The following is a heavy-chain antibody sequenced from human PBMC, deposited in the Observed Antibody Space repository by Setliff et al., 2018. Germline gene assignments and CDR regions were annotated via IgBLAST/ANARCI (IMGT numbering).Heavy chain of an antibody. V-gene: IGHV4-59*01. J-gene: IGHJ1*01. CDR1: GVSIRGFY. CDR3: ALSISWFKDFQH. Sequence: LSLTCTVSGVSIRGFYWTWIRQSPKRGLEWLGYAFHTGKTDYNPSLMSRVTISEDMSKNQFSLKVSSVTAADTAIYYCALSISWFKDFQHWGQGTRVTVSS. CDR2: AFHTGKT. D-gene: IGHD6-13*01.